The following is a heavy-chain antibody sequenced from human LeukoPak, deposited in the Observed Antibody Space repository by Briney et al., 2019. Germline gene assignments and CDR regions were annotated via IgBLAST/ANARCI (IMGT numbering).Heavy chain of an antibody. D-gene: IGHD2-2*01. J-gene: IGHJ4*02. CDR3: VRGDNRDQ. CDR2: INSDGSST. CDR1: GFTFSSYW. V-gene: IGHV3-74*01. Sequence: GGSLRLSCAASGFTFSSYWMHWVRQAPGKGLVWVSRINSDGSSTSYADSVKGRFTISRDNAENSLYLDMNNLGAEDTAVYFCVRGDNRDQWGQGTLVTVSS.